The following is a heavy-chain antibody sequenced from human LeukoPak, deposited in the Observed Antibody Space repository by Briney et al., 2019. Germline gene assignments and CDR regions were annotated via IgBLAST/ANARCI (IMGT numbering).Heavy chain of an antibody. CDR2: ISSNGGST. CDR3: ARDRSRSGYLSFDF. J-gene: IGHJ4*02. V-gene: IGHV3-64*01. D-gene: IGHD3-22*01. Sequence: GGSLRLSCAASGFTFSSHAMHWVRQAPVKGLEYVSSISSNGGSTYYANSVKGRFTISRDNSKNTMYLQMGSLRAEDMAVYYCARDRSRSGYLSFDFWGQGTLVTVSS. CDR1: GFTFSSHA.